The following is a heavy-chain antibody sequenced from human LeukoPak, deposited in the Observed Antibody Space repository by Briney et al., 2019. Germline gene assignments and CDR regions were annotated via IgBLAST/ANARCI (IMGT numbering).Heavy chain of an antibody. CDR2: ISSSSSYI. Sequence: GGSLRLSCAASGFTFSSYSMHWVRQAPGKGLEWVSSISSSSSYIYYADSVKGRFTISRDNAKNSLYLQMNSLRAEDTAVYYCARGKWGYYYDSSGYYYGFDYWGQGTLVTVSS. V-gene: IGHV3-21*01. CDR3: ARGKWGYYYDSSGYYYGFDY. CDR1: GFTFSSYS. J-gene: IGHJ4*02. D-gene: IGHD3-22*01.